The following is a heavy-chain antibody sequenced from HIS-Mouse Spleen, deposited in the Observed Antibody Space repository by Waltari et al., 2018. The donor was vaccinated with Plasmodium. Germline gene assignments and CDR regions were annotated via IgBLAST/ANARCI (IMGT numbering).Heavy chain of an antibody. V-gene: IGHV3-13*01. J-gene: IGHJ3*02. D-gene: IGHD1-1*01. Sequence: EVQLVESGGGLVQPGGSLRLSCAASGFTFSSYDMHWVRQATGKGLEGCSVFVMVGNTYYPGSGKGRLTSSRENARNSLYLQMNSLRAGDTAVYYCARGRWNHAFDIWGQGTMVTVSS. CDR3: ARGRWNHAFDI. CDR2: FVMVGNT. CDR1: GFTFSSYD.